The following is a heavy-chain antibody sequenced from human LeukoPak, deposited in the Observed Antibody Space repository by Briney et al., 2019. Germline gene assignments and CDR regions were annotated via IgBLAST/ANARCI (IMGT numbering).Heavy chain of an antibody. V-gene: IGHV4-59*01. CDR2: IYYSGST. D-gene: IGHD3-9*01. J-gene: IGHJ5*02. Sequence: KPSETLSLTCAVYGVSFSGYYWSWIRQPPGKGLEWIGYIYYSGSTNYNPSLKSRVTISVDTSKNQFSLKLSSVTAADTAVYYCARSLRYYDILTGYSPGGWFDPWGQGTLVTVSS. CDR3: ARSLRYYDILTGYSPGGWFDP. CDR1: GVSFSGYY.